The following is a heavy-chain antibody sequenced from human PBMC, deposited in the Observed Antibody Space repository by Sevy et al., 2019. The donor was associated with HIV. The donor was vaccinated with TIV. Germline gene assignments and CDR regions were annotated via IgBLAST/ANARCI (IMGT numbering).Heavy chain of an antibody. CDR2: ISGSGGST. Sequence: GGSLRLSCAASGFTFSSYAMNWVRQAPGKGLEWVSTISGSGGSTYYGDSVKGRFTISRDNSKNTVYLQMSSLRADDTALYYCAKDRYDGSGYYPEGAFDIWGQGTKVTVSS. V-gene: IGHV3-23*01. D-gene: IGHD3-22*01. J-gene: IGHJ3*02. CDR1: GFTFSSYA. CDR3: AKDRYDGSGYYPEGAFDI.